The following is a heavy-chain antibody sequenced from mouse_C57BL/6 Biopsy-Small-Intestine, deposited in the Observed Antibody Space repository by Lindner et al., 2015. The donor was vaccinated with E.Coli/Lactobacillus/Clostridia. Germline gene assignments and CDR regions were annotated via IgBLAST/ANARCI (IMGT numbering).Heavy chain of an antibody. V-gene: IGHV1-81*01. D-gene: IGHD1-1*01. CDR2: IYPRSGNT. CDR1: GYTFTSYG. CDR3: ARGGDYYGSIYEYFDV. J-gene: IGHJ1*03. Sequence: VQLQESGAELARPGASVKLSCKASGYTFTSYGISWVKQRPGQGLEWIGEIYPRSGNTYYNEKFKGKATLTADKSSSTAYMELRSLTSEDSAVYFCARGGDYYGSIYEYFDVWGTGTTVTVSS.